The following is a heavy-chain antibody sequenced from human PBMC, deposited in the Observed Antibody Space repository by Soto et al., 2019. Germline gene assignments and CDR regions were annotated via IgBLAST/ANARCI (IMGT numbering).Heavy chain of an antibody. CDR3: ARVFPDCWVEPGVVRGYLDT. J-gene: IGHJ4*02. Sequence: QVQLVQSGAEVKEPGSAVKVSCKAPADSFSSYGISWVRQAPGQGLEWMGGIIPIFGTTNYAEKFQGRVTITADETTNTDYMELSSLRSEDTALYYCARVFPDCWVEPGVVRGYLDTWGRGTLVTVSS. D-gene: IGHD3-3*01. V-gene: IGHV1-69*01. CDR2: IIPIFGTT. CDR1: ADSFSSYG.